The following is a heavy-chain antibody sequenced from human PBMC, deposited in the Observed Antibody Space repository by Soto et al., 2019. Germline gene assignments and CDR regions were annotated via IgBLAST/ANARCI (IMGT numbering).Heavy chain of an antibody. D-gene: IGHD2-2*01. Sequence: GASVKVSCKASGYTFTSYAMHWVRQAPGQRLEWMGWINAGNGNTKYSQKFQGRVTITRDTSASTAYMELSSLRSEDAAVYYCARVPGTGAFDIWGQGTMVTVSS. CDR1: GYTFTSYA. V-gene: IGHV1-3*01. CDR2: INAGNGNT. CDR3: ARVPGTGAFDI. J-gene: IGHJ3*02.